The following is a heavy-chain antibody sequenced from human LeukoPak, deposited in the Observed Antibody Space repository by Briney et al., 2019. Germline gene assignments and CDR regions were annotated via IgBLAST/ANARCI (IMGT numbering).Heavy chain of an antibody. V-gene: IGHV3-30*02. CDR2: IRYDGSNK. Sequence: PGGSLRLSCAASGFTFSSYGMHWVRQAPGKGLEWVAFIRYDGSNKYYADSVKGRFTISRDNSKNTLYLQMSSLRAEDTAVYYCAKDTYYYDSSAYLGSDYWGQGTLVTVSS. CDR3: AKDTYYYDSSAYLGSDY. D-gene: IGHD3-22*01. J-gene: IGHJ4*02. CDR1: GFTFSSYG.